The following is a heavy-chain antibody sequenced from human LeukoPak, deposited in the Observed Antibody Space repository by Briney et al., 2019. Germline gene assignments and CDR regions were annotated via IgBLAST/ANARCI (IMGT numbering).Heavy chain of an antibody. D-gene: IGHD3/OR15-3a*01. Sequence: GGSLRLSCAASGFTFSSYGMNWVRQAPGKGLEWVANIKQDGSEKYYVDSVKGRFTISRDNAKNSLYLQMNSLRAEDTAVYYCARVVGWLYYYYMDVWGKGTTVTISS. CDR2: IKQDGSEK. CDR1: GFTFSSYG. CDR3: ARVVGWLYYYYMDV. J-gene: IGHJ6*03. V-gene: IGHV3-7*01.